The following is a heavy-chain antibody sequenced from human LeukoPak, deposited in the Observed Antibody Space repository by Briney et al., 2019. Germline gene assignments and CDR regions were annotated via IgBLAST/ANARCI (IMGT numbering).Heavy chain of an antibody. V-gene: IGHV4-4*07. CDR2: IYTSGST. J-gene: IGHJ4*02. D-gene: IGHD6-19*01. Sequence: SETMSPTCTVSCGSSSSYYWSLIRPPAGEGPEWIGRIYTSGSTNYNPSLKSRVTMSVDTSKNQFSLKLSSVTAADTAVYYCARELEYSSGWYWVHYFDYWGQGTLVTVSS. CDR3: ARELEYSSGWYWVHYFDY. CDR1: CGSSSSYY.